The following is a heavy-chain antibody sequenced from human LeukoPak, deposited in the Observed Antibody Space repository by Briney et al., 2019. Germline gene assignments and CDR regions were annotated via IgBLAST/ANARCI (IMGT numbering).Heavy chain of an antibody. J-gene: IGHJ4*02. D-gene: IGHD3-10*01. CDR2: ISAYNGNT. V-gene: IGHV1-18*01. CDR3: ARAGFYGSGSYLVDY. CDR1: GYTFTSYG. Sequence: GASVNVSCKASGYTFTSYGISWVRQAPGQGLEWMGWISAYNGNTNYAQKLQGRVTMTTDTSTSTAYMELRSLRSDDTAVYYCARAGFYGSGSYLVDYWGQGTLVTVSS.